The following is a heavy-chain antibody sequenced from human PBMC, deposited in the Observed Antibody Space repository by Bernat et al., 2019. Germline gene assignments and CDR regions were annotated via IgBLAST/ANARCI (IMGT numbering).Heavy chain of an antibody. CDR3: ARPRYGSSFGGDFDV. D-gene: IGHD6-13*01. J-gene: IGHJ3*01. V-gene: IGHV4-39*01. CDR2: ISYSGST. Sequence: QLQLQESGPGLVKPSETLSLTCTVSGGSISSNSYYWGWIRQPPGKGLEWIGSISYSGSTYYNPSLKNRVTISVGTSKIQFSLGLKSVTAADTAVYDGARPRYGSSFGGDFDVRGQGTMVTVCS. CDR1: GGSISSNSYY.